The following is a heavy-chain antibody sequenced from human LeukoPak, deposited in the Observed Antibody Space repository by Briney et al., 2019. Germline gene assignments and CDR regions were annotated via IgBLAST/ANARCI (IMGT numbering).Heavy chain of an antibody. CDR2: IYHSGNS. Sequence: SETLTLSCTVSGGPISSYYWSWVRPAPGKGLDWFGFIYHSGNSNYNPSLLSRVSISVATSKIQFSLNLSSVTTADTAVYYCARRHHVGIRAFVIWGQGTMVTVSS. D-gene: IGHD5-18*01. CDR1: GGPISSYY. CDR3: ARRHHVGIRAFVI. V-gene: IGHV4-59*08. J-gene: IGHJ3*02.